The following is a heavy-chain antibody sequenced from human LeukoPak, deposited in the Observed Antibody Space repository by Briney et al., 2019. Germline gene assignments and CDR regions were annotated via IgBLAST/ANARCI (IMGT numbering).Heavy chain of an antibody. CDR3: ARHTMIQTAFDI. CDR2: IYHSGST. Sequence: SETLSLTCTVSGGSISSGGYYWSWIRQPPGKGLEWIGYIYHSGSTYYNPSLKSRVTISVDRSKNQFSLKLSSVTAADTAVYYCARHTMIQTAFDIWGQGTMVTVSS. D-gene: IGHD3-22*01. CDR1: GGSISSGGYY. V-gene: IGHV4-30-2*01. J-gene: IGHJ3*02.